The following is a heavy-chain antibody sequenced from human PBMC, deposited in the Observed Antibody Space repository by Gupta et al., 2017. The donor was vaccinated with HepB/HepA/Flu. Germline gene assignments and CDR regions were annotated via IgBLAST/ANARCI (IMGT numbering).Heavy chain of an antibody. CDR3: ARLRSYYYCGMDV. Sequence: QVQLVESGGGVVQPGRSLRLSCAASGFTFSSYAMHWVRQAPGKGLEWVAVISYDGSNKYYADSVKGRFTISRDNSKNTLYLQMNSLRAEDTAVYYCARLRSYYYCGMDVWGQGTTVTVSS. J-gene: IGHJ6*02. CDR1: GFTFSSYA. V-gene: IGHV3-30-3*01. CDR2: ISYDGSNK.